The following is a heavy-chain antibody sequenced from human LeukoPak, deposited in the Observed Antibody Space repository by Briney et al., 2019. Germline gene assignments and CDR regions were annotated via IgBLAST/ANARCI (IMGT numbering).Heavy chain of an antibody. CDR3: AKDRSGYGSGSYSFDY. V-gene: IGHV3-30*18. CDR2: ISYDGSNK. Sequence: GGSLRLSCAASGFTFSSYGMHWVRQAPGKGLEWLSFISYDGSNKYYADSVKGRFTISRDNSKNTLYLQLNSLRVEDTAVYYCAKDRSGYGSGSYSFDYWGQGTLVTVSS. D-gene: IGHD3-10*01. CDR1: GFTFSSYG. J-gene: IGHJ4*02.